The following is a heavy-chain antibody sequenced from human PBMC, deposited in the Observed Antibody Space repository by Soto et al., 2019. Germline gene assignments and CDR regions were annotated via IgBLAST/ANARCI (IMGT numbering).Heavy chain of an antibody. CDR1: GGSVSSGSYY. J-gene: IGHJ6*02. D-gene: IGHD3-16*01. CDR2: IYYSGST. CDR3: ARVPVEMGTIRFYYYYGMDV. V-gene: IGHV4-61*01. Sequence: PSETLSLTCTVSGGSVSSGSYYWSWIRQPPGKGLEWIGYIYYSGSTNYNPSLKTRVTISVDTSKNQFSLKLSSVTAADTAVYYCARVPVEMGTIRFYYYYGMDVWGQGTTVTVSS.